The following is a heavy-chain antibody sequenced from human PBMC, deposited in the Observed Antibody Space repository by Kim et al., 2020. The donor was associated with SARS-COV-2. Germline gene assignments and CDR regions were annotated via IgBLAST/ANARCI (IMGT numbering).Heavy chain of an antibody. CDR3: ARGGPLEWLLVEAFDI. D-gene: IGHD3-3*01. Sequence: GGSLRLSCAASGFNFSSYWMSWVRQAPGKGLEWVANIKQDGSEKYYVDSVKGRFTISRDNAKNSLYLQMNSLRAEDTAVYYCARGGPLEWLLVEAFDIWGQGTMVTVSS. V-gene: IGHV3-7*03. J-gene: IGHJ3*02. CDR1: GFNFSSYW. CDR2: IKQDGSEK.